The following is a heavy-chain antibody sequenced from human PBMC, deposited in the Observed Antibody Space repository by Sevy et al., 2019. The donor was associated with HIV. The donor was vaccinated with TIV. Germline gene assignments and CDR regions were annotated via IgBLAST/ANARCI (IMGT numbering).Heavy chain of an antibody. CDR3: TRATDYYDKSGGMDV. Sequence: GGSLRLSCAASGFTFSYYSMNWVRQAPGKGLQWVSSISSGSSYIYYADSVKGRFTISKANAKNSLYLQMNSLRAEDTAVYYCTRATDYYDKSGGMDVWGQGTTVTVSS. J-gene: IGHJ6*02. CDR2: ISSGSSYI. CDR1: GFTFSYYS. V-gene: IGHV3-21*01. D-gene: IGHD3-22*01.